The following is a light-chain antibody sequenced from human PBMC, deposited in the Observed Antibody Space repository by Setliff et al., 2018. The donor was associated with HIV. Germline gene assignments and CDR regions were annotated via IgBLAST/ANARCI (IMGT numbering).Light chain of an antibody. Sequence: QSALTQPPSVSAAPGQKVTISCSGSSSNIGNNYVSWYQQLPGTAPKLLIYDNNGRPSGIPDRFSGSKSGTSATLGITGLQTGDEADYYCGTWDTSLTRVVFGGGTKVTVL. J-gene: IGLJ2*01. CDR1: SSNIGNNY. CDR3: GTWDTSLTRVV. CDR2: DNN. V-gene: IGLV1-51*01.